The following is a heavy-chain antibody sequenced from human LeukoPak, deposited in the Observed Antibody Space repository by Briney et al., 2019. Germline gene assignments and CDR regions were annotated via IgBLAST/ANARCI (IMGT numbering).Heavy chain of an antibody. V-gene: IGHV3-9*01. Sequence: GRSLRLSCAASGFTFDDYAMHWVRQAPGKGLEWVSGISWNSGSIGYADSVKGRFTTSRDNAKNSLYLQMNSLRAEDTALYYCAKGREYSYGPLDYWGQGTLVTVSS. J-gene: IGHJ4*02. D-gene: IGHD5-18*01. CDR2: ISWNSGSI. CDR3: AKGREYSYGPLDY. CDR1: GFTFDDYA.